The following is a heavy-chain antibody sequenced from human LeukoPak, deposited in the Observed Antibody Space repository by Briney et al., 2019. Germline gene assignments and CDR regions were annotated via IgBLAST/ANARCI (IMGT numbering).Heavy chain of an antibody. CDR1: GFSFSSYA. CDR2: ISGSGGST. Sequence: GGSLRLSCAASGFSFSSYAMSWVRQAPGKGLEWVSAISGSGGSTYYADSVKGRFTISRDNSKNTLYLQMNSLRAEDTAVYYCAKDLNGNGCFDYWGQGTLVTVSS. CDR3: AKDLNGNGCFDY. V-gene: IGHV3-23*01. D-gene: IGHD2-8*01. J-gene: IGHJ4*02.